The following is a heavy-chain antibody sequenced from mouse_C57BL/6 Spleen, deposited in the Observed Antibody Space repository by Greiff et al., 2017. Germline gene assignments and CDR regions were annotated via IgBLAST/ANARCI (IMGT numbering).Heavy chain of an antibody. CDR1: GYTFTEYT. CDR2: FYPGSGSI. J-gene: IGHJ4*01. Sequence: VKLQESGAELVKPGASVKLSCKASGYTFTEYTIHWVKQRSGQGLEWIGWFYPGSGSIKYNEKFKDKATLTADKSSSTVYMELSRLTSEDSAVYSGARHEERGLGRDYWGQGTSVTVSS. CDR3: ARHEERGLGRDY. V-gene: IGHV1-62-2*01. D-gene: IGHD4-1*01.